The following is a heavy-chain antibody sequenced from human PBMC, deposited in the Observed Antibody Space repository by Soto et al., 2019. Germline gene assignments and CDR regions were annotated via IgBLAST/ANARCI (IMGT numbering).Heavy chain of an antibody. V-gene: IGHV4-59*01. CDR3: ARGGQLWLRFGYYFDY. CDR2: TYYSGST. CDR1: GGSISSYY. Sequence: PSETLSLTCTVSGGSISSYYWSWIRQPPGKGLEWIGYTYYSGSTNYNPSLKSRVTISVDTSKNQFSLKLSSVTAADTAVYYCARGGQLWLRFGYYFDYWGQGTLVTVSS. D-gene: IGHD5-18*01. J-gene: IGHJ4*02.